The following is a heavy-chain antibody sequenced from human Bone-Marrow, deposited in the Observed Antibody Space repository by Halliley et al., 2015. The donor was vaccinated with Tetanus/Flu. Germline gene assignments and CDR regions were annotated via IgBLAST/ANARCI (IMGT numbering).Heavy chain of an antibody. J-gene: IGHJ6*02. CDR1: GGSISSDSYY. CDR2: IYYSGGT. Sequence: TLSLTCTVSGGSISSDSYYWAWIRQPPGKGLEWIGYIYYSGGTNYNRSLKSRVTISVDKSKNQFSVNLRSVTAADTAVYYCAREAYSYYGMDVWGQGTTVIVSS. CDR3: AREAYSYYGMDV. V-gene: IGHV4-61*01.